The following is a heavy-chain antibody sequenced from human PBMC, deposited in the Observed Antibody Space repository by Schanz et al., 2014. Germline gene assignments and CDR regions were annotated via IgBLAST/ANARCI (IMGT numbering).Heavy chain of an antibody. CDR1: GFTFSDYY. CDR2: IKISGDV. CDR3: AKEESPPSLVDY. J-gene: IGHJ4*02. Sequence: QVQLVESGGGLVKPGGSLRLSCAASGFTFSDYYMNWVRQAPGKGLEWISYIKISGDVFYTDSVKGRFTVSRDNSKNTVYLQMNSLRAEDTAVYYCAKEESPPSLVDYWGQGTLVTVSS. V-gene: IGHV3-11*04.